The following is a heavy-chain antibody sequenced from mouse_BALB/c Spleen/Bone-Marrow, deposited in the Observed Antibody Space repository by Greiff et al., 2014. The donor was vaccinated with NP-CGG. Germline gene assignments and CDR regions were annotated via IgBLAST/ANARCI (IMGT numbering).Heavy chain of an antibody. D-gene: IGHD2-1*01. Sequence: VQLQQSGAELVKPGASVKLSCTASGFNIKDTFMHWMKQRPEQGLKWSGRIDPANGITKYDPKFQGKATITTDTSSNTAYLQLSSLTSEGTAVYYCASSGNYEGGAMDYWGQGTSVTVSS. J-gene: IGHJ4*01. CDR3: ASSGNYEGGAMDY. V-gene: IGHV14-3*02. CDR2: IDPANGIT. CDR1: GFNIKDTF.